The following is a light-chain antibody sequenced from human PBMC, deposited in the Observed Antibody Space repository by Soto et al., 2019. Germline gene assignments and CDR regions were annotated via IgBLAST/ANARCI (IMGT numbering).Light chain of an antibody. CDR3: HQYRTYS. V-gene: IGKV1-5*01. J-gene: IGKJ1*01. CDR1: ESISNW. CDR2: HAS. Sequence: IQLTQSPTTLPASVGDRVTLTCRARESISNWLAWYQQRPGTAPKLLIYHASILETAVPSRFSGNGSGTEFTLTISSLQPGDFATYYCHQYRTYSFGQGSMVEIK.